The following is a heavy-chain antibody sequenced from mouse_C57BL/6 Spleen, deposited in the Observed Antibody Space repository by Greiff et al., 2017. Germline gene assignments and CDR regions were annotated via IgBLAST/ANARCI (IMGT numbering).Heavy chain of an antibody. D-gene: IGHD2-5*01. J-gene: IGHJ2*01. CDR1: GFTFSSYA. Sequence: DVMLVESGGGLVKPGGSLKLSCAASGFTFSSYAMSWVRQTPEKRLEWVATISDGGSYTYYPDNVKGRFTISRDNSKHNPYLQMSHLMSEDTALYYCARSNGAGYFDYWGQGTTLTVSA. V-gene: IGHV5-4*03. CDR3: ARSNGAGYFDY. CDR2: ISDGGSYT.